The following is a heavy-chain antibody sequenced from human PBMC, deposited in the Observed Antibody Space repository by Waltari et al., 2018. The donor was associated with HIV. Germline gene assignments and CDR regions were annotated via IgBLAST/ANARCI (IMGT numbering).Heavy chain of an antibody. CDR3: ARDHYYGSSGYYSDY. Sequence: QVHLVQSGAELRKPGASVTVSCKASGYTFPNYGLTWVRQAPGQGLEWMGWISGYNGDTKYAQKVRGRVTMTTDTSTSTAYLEMGSLRFDDTAVYYCARDHYYGSSGYYSDYWGQGTLVTVSS. J-gene: IGHJ4*02. CDR2: ISGYNGDT. CDR1: GYTFPNYG. V-gene: IGHV1-18*01. D-gene: IGHD3-22*01.